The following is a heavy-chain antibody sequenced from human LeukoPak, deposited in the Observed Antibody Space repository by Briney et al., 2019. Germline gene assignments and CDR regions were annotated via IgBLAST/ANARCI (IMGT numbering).Heavy chain of an antibody. J-gene: IGHJ5*02. CDR3: ARGGLSGYRFNWFDP. CDR1: GFTVSSHY. V-gene: IGHV3-66*01. CDR2: ISSGGST. D-gene: IGHD5-12*01. Sequence: GGSLRLPCAASGFTVSSHYMNWVRQAPGKGLEWVSVISSGGSTYYADSVKGRLTISRDNSKNTLHLQMSSLRAEDTAVYYCARGGLSGYRFNWFDPWGQGTLVTVSS.